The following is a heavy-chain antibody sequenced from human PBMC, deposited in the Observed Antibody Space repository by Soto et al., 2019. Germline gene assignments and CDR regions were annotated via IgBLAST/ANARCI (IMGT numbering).Heavy chain of an antibody. Sequence: EVQLVDSGGGLVQPRGSLRLSCAASGFTFSTYWMSWVRQAPGKGLEWVANIKQDGSEKYYMDSVRGRFTLSRDNAKNSLHLEMSSLRAEDTAMYFCARVAYNNGWIFDYWGQGTLVTVSS. D-gene: IGHD6-19*01. J-gene: IGHJ4*01. CDR2: IKQDGSEK. V-gene: IGHV3-7*01. CDR1: GFTFSTYW. CDR3: ARVAYNNGWIFDY.